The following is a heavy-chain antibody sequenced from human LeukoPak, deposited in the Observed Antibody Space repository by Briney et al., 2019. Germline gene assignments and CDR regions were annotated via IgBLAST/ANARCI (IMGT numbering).Heavy chain of an antibody. Sequence: GGSLRLSCAASGFTFNRYAMTWVRQAPGKGLEWVSSICGGDGSTYYADSVKGRFTISRDNSKNTLYLQMNSLRADDTALYSCARAATGSCYSSVDYWGRGTLVTVSS. CDR2: ICGGDGST. V-gene: IGHV3-23*01. D-gene: IGHD2-15*01. J-gene: IGHJ4*02. CDR3: ARAATGSCYSSVDY. CDR1: GFTFNRYA.